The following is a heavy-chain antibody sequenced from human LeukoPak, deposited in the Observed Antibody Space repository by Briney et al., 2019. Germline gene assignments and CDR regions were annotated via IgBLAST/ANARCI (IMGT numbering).Heavy chain of an antibody. CDR2: IYPGDSDT. D-gene: IGHD2-15*01. CDR1: GXXXXXXX. Sequence: GESLKISCKCXGXXXXXXXXGWXXXXXXXXLXWXXXIYPGDSDTRYSPSFQGQVTISADKSISTAYLQWSSLKASDTAMYYCARAGVVVAATLRIWGQGTMVTVSS. CDR3: ARAGVVVAATLRI. V-gene: IGHV5-51*01. J-gene: IGHJ3*02.